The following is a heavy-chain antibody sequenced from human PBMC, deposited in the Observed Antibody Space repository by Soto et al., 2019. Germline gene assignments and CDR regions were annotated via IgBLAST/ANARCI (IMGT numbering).Heavy chain of an antibody. CDR3: AREHFYSSGWYHGMDV. V-gene: IGHV1-46*01. D-gene: IGHD6-19*01. CDR1: GYTFTSYY. CDR2: INPSGGST. J-gene: IGHJ6*04. Sequence: ASVKVSCKASGYTFTSYYMHWVRHAPGQGLEWMGIINPSGGSTSYAQKFQGRVTMTRDTSTSTVYMELSSLRSEDTAVYYCAREHFYSSGWYHGMDVWGKGTKVTVSS.